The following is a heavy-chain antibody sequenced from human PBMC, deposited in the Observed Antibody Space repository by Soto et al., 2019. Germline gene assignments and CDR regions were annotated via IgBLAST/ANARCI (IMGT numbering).Heavy chain of an antibody. V-gene: IGHV4-4*07. D-gene: IGHD4-17*01. Sequence: SSGTLSLTCTVSGDSVSKYYWNWIRQPAGKGLEWIGRIHSTRSPNYNPSLKSRVTMSVDTSKNQFSLKLNLTSVTAADTAVYYCARSPAYGDYANLDTWGQGTLVTVSS. J-gene: IGHJ5*02. CDR2: IHSTRSP. CDR3: ARSPAYGDYANLDT. CDR1: GDSVSKYY.